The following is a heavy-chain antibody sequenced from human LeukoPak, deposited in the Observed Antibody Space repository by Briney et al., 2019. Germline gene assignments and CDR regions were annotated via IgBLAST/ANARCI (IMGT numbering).Heavy chain of an antibody. Sequence: PSQTLSLTCTVSGAFIRGGGVYWSWIRQPPGKGLEWIGYIYHSGTTYYNPSLKSRVTISVDTSKNQFSLKLSSVTAADTAVYYCARHVVVPAAAVDYWGQGTLVTVSS. CDR2: IYHSGTT. J-gene: IGHJ4*02. CDR3: ARHVVVPAAAVDY. V-gene: IGHV4-30-2*03. CDR1: GAFIRGGGVY. D-gene: IGHD2-2*01.